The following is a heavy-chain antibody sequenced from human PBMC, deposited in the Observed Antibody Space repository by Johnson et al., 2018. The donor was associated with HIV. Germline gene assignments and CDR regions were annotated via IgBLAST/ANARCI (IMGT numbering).Heavy chain of an antibody. CDR1: GFTFSSYA. J-gene: IGHJ3*02. Sequence: VQLVESGGGVVQPGRSLRLSCAASGFTFSSYAMHWVRQAPGKGLEWVSVLCSGGSRYYADSAKGRVIISRDNSKNTLYLQLNSLRPEDTAVYYCAREGYYDSSGYYGAFDMWGQGTMVTVSS. D-gene: IGHD3-22*01. CDR2: LCSGGSR. CDR3: AREGYYDSSGYYGAFDM. V-gene: IGHV3-66*01.